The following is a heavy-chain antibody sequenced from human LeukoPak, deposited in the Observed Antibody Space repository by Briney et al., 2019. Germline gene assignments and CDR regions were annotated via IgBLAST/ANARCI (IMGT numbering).Heavy chain of an antibody. CDR1: GFTFSSYA. CDR3: ARDSRWLAHFDY. J-gene: IGHJ4*02. CDR2: ISYDGSNK. Sequence: GGSLRLSCAASGFTFSSYAMHWVRQAPGKGLEWVAVISYDGSNKYYADSVKGRFTISRDNSKNTLYLQMNSLRAEDTAVYYCARDSRWLAHFDYWGQGTLVTVPS. V-gene: IGHV3-30-3*01. D-gene: IGHD6-19*01.